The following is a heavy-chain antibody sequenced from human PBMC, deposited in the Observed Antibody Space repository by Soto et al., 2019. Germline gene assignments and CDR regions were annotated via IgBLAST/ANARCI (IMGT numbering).Heavy chain of an antibody. Sequence: QVQLQESGPGLVKPSQTLSLTCTVSGSSISSGDYYWSWLRQPPGKGLEWIGYINYSGRTYYNPSLTRGVTVSVDTATDPFALKQSSVTAADTAMYYCARYCSGGSCYPIHSCGQGTPVTGS. V-gene: IGHV4-30-4*01. CDR1: GSSISSGDYY. D-gene: IGHD2-15*01. CDR3: ARYCSGGSCYPIHS. J-gene: IGHJ4*02. CDR2: INYSGRT.